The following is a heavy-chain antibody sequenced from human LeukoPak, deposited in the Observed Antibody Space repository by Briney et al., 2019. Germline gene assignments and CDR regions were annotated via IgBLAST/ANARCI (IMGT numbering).Heavy chain of an antibody. CDR1: GYTFTSYD. CDR2: IIPIFGTA. D-gene: IGHD6-13*01. CDR3: ARSRRLAAADYRGINWFDP. Sequence: GASVKVSCKASGYTFTSYDINWVRQAPGQGLEWMGGIIPIFGTANYAQKFQGRVTITADESTSTAYMELSSLRSEDTAVYYCARSRRLAAADYRGINWFDPWGQGTLVTVSS. J-gene: IGHJ5*02. V-gene: IGHV1-69*13.